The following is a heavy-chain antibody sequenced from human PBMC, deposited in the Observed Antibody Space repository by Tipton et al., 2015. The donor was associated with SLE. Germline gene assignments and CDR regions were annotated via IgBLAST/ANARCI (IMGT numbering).Heavy chain of an antibody. J-gene: IGHJ3*02. V-gene: IGHV4-59*01. Sequence: TLSLTCTVSGGSISCYYWSWIRQPPGKGLEWIGYIYNSGSTNYNPSLKSRVTISVDTSKNQFSLKLSSVTPADTAVYYCARGAAAADTGAFDSWGQGTMVTVSS. CDR2: IYNSGST. D-gene: IGHD6-13*01. CDR3: ARGAAAADTGAFDS. CDR1: GGSISCYY.